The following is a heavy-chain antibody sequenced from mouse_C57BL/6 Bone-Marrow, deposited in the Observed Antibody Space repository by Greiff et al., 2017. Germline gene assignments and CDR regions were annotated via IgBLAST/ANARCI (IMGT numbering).Heavy chain of an antibody. Sequence: EVKVVESGEGLVKPGGSLKLSCAASGFTFSSYAMSWVRQTPEKRLEWVAYISSGGDYIYYADTVKGRFTITRDNARNTLYLQMSSLKSEDTAMYYCTRATMRWYFDVWGTGTTVTVSS. CDR1: GFTFSSYA. D-gene: IGHD2-4*01. CDR3: TRATMRWYFDV. V-gene: IGHV5-9-1*02. CDR2: ISSGGDYI. J-gene: IGHJ1*03.